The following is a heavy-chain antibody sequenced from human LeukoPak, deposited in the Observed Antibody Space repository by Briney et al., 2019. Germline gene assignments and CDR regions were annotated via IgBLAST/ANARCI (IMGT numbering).Heavy chain of an antibody. CDR2: MSILSGIT. CDR3: AREFEYSTSGAGY. V-gene: IGHV3-21*01. D-gene: IGHD6-6*01. J-gene: IGHJ4*02. Sequence: GGSLRLSCAGSGFPFSGYSMNWVSQTPGKGLEWVSSMSILSGITYYAESVKGRFTVSRDNAKNLLHLQMNSLRVEDTAIYYCAREFEYSTSGAGYWGQGTLVTVSS. CDR1: GFPFSGYS.